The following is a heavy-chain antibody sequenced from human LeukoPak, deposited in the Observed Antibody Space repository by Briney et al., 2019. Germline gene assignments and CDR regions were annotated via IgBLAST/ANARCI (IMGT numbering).Heavy chain of an antibody. CDR3: ARGFRGYSYGYPPDY. J-gene: IGHJ4*02. Sequence: SETLSLTCTVSGGSISIYYWSWIRQRPGKGLEWIGYIYYSGSTDYNPSLKSRVTISVDTSKNQFSLKLSSVTAADTAVYYCARGFRGYSYGYPPDYWGQGTLVTVSS. CDR2: IYYSGST. D-gene: IGHD5-18*01. CDR1: GGSISIYY. V-gene: IGHV4-59*01.